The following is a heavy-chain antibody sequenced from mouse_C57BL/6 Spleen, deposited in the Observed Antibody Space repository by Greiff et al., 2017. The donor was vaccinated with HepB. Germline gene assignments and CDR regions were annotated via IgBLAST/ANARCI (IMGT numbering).Heavy chain of an antibody. V-gene: IGHV1-50*01. D-gene: IGHD4-1*01. CDR2: IDPSDSYT. CDR1: GYTFTSYW. CDR3: ARRLGWYFDV. J-gene: IGHJ1*03. Sequence: VQLQQPGAELVKPGASVKLSCKASGYTFTSYWMQWVKQRPGQGLEWIGEIDPSDSYTNYNQKFKGKATLTVDTSSSTAYMQLSSLTSEDSAVYYCARRLGWYFDVWGTGTTVTVSS.